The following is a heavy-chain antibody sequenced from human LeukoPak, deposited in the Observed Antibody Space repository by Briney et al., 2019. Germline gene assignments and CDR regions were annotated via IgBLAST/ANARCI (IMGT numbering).Heavy chain of an antibody. CDR3: AKERQWLAVDY. CDR1: GFTFSDYY. CDR2: ISSSGSTI. V-gene: IGHV3-11*04. J-gene: IGHJ4*02. Sequence: GGSLRLSCAASGFTFSDYYMSWLCQAPGKGLEWVSYISSSGSTIYYADSVKGRSTISRDNAKNSLYLQMNSLRAEDTAVYYCAKERQWLAVDYWGQGTLVTVSS. D-gene: IGHD6-19*01.